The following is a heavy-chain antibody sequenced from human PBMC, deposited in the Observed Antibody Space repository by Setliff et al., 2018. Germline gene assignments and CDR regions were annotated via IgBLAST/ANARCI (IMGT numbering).Heavy chain of an antibody. V-gene: IGHV3-9*01. CDR2: INWSGEII. CDR1: GFTFDNHA. J-gene: IGHJ4*02. Sequence: GGSLRLSCEVSGFTFDNHAMHWVRQAPGKGLEWVSGINWSGEIIGYADSVKGRFTFSRDNAKNSLFLEMNSLTVGDTALYYCVRDISSASGILDFWGQGTLVTVSS. CDR3: VRDISSASGILDF. D-gene: IGHD3-3*01.